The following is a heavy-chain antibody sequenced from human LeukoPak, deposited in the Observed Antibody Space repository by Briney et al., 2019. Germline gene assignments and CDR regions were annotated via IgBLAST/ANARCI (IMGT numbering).Heavy chain of an antibody. V-gene: IGHV3-9*01. J-gene: IGHJ4*02. CDR1: GFTFDDYA. Sequence: GRSLRLSCAASGFTFDDYAMHWVRQTPGKGLEWVSSISWNSGSIVYADSVKGRFTISRDNAKKSLYLQMNSLRVDDTALYYCARASGGILDYWGQGTLVTVSS. CDR3: ARASGGILDY. CDR2: ISWNSGSI. D-gene: IGHD2-15*01.